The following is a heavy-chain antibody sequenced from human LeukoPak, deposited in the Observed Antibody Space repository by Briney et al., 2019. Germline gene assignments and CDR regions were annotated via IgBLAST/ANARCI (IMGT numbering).Heavy chain of an antibody. CDR2: INPSGGST. D-gene: IGHD3-22*01. Sequence: ASVKVSCKASGYTFTSYYMHWVRQAPGQGLEWTGIINPSGGSTSYAQKFQGRVTMTRNTSTSTVYMELSSLRSEDTAVYYCARAGGGYYYDSSGYQGSNYYYYGMDVWGQGTTVTVSS. CDR3: ARAGGGYYYDSSGYQGSNYYYYGMDV. V-gene: IGHV1-46*01. J-gene: IGHJ6*02. CDR1: GYTFTSYY.